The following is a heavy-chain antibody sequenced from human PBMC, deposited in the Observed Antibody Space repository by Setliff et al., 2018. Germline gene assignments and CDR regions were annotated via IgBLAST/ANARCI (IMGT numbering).Heavy chain of an antibody. D-gene: IGHD6-19*01. V-gene: IGHV1-18*01. Sequence: ASVKVSCKASGYILKSYGISWVRQAPGQGLEWMGWISSYNNDITNYAQRFQGRVTITWVTSISTAYMELSSLRSEDTAVYYCVRVTSGRLDFDYWGQGTPVTVS. CDR1: GYILKSYG. CDR2: ISSYNNDIT. CDR3: VRVTSGRLDFDY. J-gene: IGHJ4*02.